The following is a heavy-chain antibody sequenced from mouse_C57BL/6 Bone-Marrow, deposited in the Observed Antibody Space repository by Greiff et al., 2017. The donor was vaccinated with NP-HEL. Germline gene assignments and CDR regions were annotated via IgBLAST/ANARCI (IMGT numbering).Heavy chain of an antibody. Sequence: VMLVESGAELARPGASVKLSCKASGYTFTSYGISWVKQRTGQGLEWIGEIYPRSGNTYYNEKFKGKATLTADKSSSTAYMELRSLTSEDSAVYFCARGDYDYAMDYWGQGTSVTVSS. V-gene: IGHV1-81*01. D-gene: IGHD2-4*01. CDR1: GYTFTSYG. J-gene: IGHJ4*01. CDR2: IYPRSGNT. CDR3: ARGDYDYAMDY.